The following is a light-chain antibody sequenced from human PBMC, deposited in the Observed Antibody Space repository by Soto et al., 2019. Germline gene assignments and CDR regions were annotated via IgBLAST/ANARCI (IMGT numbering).Light chain of an antibody. Sequence: DIVMTQSPDSLAVSLGERATINCKSSQSILYSSNNENCLAGYQQKPGQPPKLLIYWASTRESGVPDRFSGSGSGTDFTLTINSLQAEDVAVYYCQQYYSTPWTFGQGTKVEIK. J-gene: IGKJ1*01. CDR1: QSILYSSNNENC. CDR3: QQYYSTPWT. V-gene: IGKV4-1*01. CDR2: WAS.